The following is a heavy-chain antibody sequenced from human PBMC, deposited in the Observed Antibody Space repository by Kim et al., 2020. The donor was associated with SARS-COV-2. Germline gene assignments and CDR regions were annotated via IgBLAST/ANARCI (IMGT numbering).Heavy chain of an antibody. CDR3: ARGGQWELGGNGLGY. Sequence: SVKVSCKASGGTFSSYAISWVRQAPGQGLEWMGGIIPIFGTANYAQKFQGRVTITADESTSTAYMELSSLRSEDTAVYYCARGGQWELGGNGLGYWGQGTLVTVSS. J-gene: IGHJ4*02. D-gene: IGHD1-26*01. CDR2: IIPIFGTA. CDR1: GGTFSSYA. V-gene: IGHV1-69*13.